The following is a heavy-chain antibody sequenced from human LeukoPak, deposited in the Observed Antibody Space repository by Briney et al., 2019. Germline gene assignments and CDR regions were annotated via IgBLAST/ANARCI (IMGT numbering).Heavy chain of an antibody. Sequence: ASVKVSCKASGYTFTSYYMHWVRQAPGQGLEWMGIINPSGGSTSYAQKFQGRVTMTRDTSTSTVYMELSSLRSEDTAVYYCARDRTYSYGYGVTLDYWGQGTLVTASS. CDR1: GYTFTSYY. J-gene: IGHJ4*02. CDR2: INPSGGST. D-gene: IGHD5-18*01. CDR3: ARDRTYSYGYGVTLDY. V-gene: IGHV1-46*01.